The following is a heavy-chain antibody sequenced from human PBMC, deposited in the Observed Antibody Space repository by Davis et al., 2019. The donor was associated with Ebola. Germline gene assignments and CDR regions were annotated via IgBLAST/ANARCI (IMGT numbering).Heavy chain of an antibody. V-gene: IGHV3-21*01. CDR3: ARSINNYYYGMDV. Sequence: GESLKISCVASGFTFSSYSMNWVRQAPGQGLEWFSSISSSSSYIYYADSVRGRFTISRDNAKNSLHLQMNSLRAEDTAVYYCARSINNYYYGMDVWGQGTTVTVSS. J-gene: IGHJ6*02. CDR1: GFTFSSYS. CDR2: ISSSSSYI.